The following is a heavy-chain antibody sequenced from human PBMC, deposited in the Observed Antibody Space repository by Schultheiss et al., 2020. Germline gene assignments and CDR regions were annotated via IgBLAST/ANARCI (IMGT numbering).Heavy chain of an antibody. J-gene: IGHJ4*02. CDR2: IYYSGST. CDR1: GYSISSNYY. CDR3: ARVGASGIPFDY. Sequence: SETLSLTCTVSGYSISSNYYWGWMRQPPGKGLEWIGSIYYSGSTYYNPSLKSRVTISVDTSKNQFSLKLSSVTAADTAVYYCARVGASGIPFDYWGQGTLVTVSS. V-gene: IGHV4-38-2*02. D-gene: IGHD1-26*01.